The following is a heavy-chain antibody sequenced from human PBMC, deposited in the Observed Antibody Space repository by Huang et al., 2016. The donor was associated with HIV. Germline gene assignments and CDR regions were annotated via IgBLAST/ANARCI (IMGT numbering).Heavy chain of an antibody. D-gene: IGHD5-12*01. V-gene: IGHV3-23*01. J-gene: IGHJ5*02. Sequence: EMQLLESGGGLVQPGGSLRLSCAASAFTFRSYAMTWVRQATGKGLEWVSATSGSVGNTYYADSVKGRFTSSRDNSKNTLYLQMNSLRAEDTAVYYCAKVASGYDFSARGSDWFDPWGQGTLVSVSS. CDR1: AFTFRSYA. CDR2: TSGSVGNT. CDR3: AKVASGYDFSARGSDWFDP.